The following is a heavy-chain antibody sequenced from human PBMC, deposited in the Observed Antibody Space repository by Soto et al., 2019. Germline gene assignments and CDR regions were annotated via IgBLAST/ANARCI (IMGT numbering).Heavy chain of an antibody. Sequence: ASVKVSCKASGYTFTGYHMHWVRQAPGQGLEWMGWINPNSGGTNYAQKFQGRVTMTRDTSISTAYMELSRLRSDDTAVYYCARVVVPAATPYYYYGMDVWGQGTTVTVSS. J-gene: IGHJ6*02. CDR1: GYTFTGYH. CDR3: ARVVVPAATPYYYYGMDV. D-gene: IGHD2-2*02. CDR2: INPNSGGT. V-gene: IGHV1-2*02.